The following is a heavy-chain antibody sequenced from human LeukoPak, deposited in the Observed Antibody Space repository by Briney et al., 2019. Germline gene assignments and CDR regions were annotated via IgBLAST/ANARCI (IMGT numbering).Heavy chain of an antibody. D-gene: IGHD2-21*01. CDR2: INPAGTGT. CDR3: AREEYGGYFDY. Sequence: SVKVSCKASGYTFTDYYMHWVRQAPGQGLEWMGLINPAGTGTNYAQKFRGRVTMTRDTSTTTVYMELSSLTSEDTAVYYCAREEYGGYFDYWGQGTLVTVSS. CDR1: GYTFTDYY. V-gene: IGHV1-46*01. J-gene: IGHJ4*02.